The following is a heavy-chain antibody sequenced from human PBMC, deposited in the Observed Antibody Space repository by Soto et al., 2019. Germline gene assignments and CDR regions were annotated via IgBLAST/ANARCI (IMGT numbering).Heavy chain of an antibody. Sequence: EVQLVESGGGLVQPGGSLRLSCEASGFTVSSNYMSWVRQAPGKGLEWVSVIYSGGSTYYADSVKGRFTISRHNSKNTLYLQMNSLRAEDTAVYYCARAWDIPYYYMDVWGKGTTVTVSS. V-gene: IGHV3-53*04. CDR3: ARAWDIPYYYMDV. J-gene: IGHJ6*03. D-gene: IGHD2-15*01. CDR1: GFTVSSNY. CDR2: IYSGGST.